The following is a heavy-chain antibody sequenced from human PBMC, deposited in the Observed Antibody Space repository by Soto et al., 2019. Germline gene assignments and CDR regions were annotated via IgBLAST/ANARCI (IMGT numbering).Heavy chain of an antibody. V-gene: IGHV5-51*01. Sequence: GESLKISCRVSGYTFTSYWIAWVRQTPGKGLEWMGIIYPGNSDTRYSPSFQGQVIFSVDRSINTAYLHWSSLKASDTAMYYCARFPYVTSFIDAFDIWGQGTMVTVSS. J-gene: IGHJ3*02. CDR1: GYTFTSYW. CDR2: IYPGNSDT. CDR3: ARFPYVTSFIDAFDI. D-gene: IGHD3-10*02.